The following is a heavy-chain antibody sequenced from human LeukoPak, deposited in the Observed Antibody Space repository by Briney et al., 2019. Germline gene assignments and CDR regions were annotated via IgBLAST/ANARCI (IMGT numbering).Heavy chain of an antibody. CDR2: INPNSGGT. V-gene: IGHV1-2*02. CDR3: ARGPYYDILTGYYRVAYYYYGMDV. Sequence: ASVKVSCKASGYTFTGYYMHWVRQAPGQGLEWMGWINPNSGGTNYAQKFQGRATMTRDTSISTAYMELSRLRSDDTAVYYCARGPYYDILTGYYRVAYYYYGMDVWGQGTTVTVSS. J-gene: IGHJ6*01. D-gene: IGHD3-9*01. CDR1: GYTFTGYY.